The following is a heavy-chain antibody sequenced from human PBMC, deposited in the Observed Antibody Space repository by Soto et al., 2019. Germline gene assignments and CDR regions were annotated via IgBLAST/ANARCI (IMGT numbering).Heavy chain of an antibody. CDR2: IIPVFGRP. Sequence: ASVKVSCKASGGTFSSFGISWVRQAPGQGLEWMGGIIPVFGRPDYAQRFRGRLTITADESTNTSYMELIDLTSEDTAVYYCAREASGYDFWGQGTQVTVSS. CDR3: AREASGYDF. V-gene: IGHV1-69*13. CDR1: GGTFSSFG. D-gene: IGHD5-12*01. J-gene: IGHJ1*01.